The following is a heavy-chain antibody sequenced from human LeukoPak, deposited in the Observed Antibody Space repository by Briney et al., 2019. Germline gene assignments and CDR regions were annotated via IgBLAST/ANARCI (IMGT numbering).Heavy chain of an antibody. Sequence: PGGSLRLSCAASGFTFSSYSMNWVRQAPGKGLEWVSYISSSSSTIYYADSVKGRFTISRDNAKNSLYLQMNSLRAEDTAVYYCARFRRGSWFTQTFDYWGQGTLVTVSS. CDR3: ARFRRGSWFTQTFDY. CDR2: ISSSSSTI. V-gene: IGHV3-48*04. D-gene: IGHD6-13*01. CDR1: GFTFSSYS. J-gene: IGHJ4*02.